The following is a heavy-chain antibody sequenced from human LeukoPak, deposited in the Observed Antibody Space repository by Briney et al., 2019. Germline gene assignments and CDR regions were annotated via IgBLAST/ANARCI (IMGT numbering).Heavy chain of an antibody. CDR3: ARDIAVAGSWNI. V-gene: IGHV1-69*13. CDR2: IIPIFGTA. J-gene: IGHJ3*02. CDR1: GGTFSSYA. Sequence: ASVKVSCKASGGTFSSYAISWVRQAPGQGLEWMGGIIPIFGTANYAQKFQGRVTITADESTSTAYMELSSLRSEDTAVYYCARDIAVAGSWNIWGQGTMVTVSS. D-gene: IGHD6-19*01.